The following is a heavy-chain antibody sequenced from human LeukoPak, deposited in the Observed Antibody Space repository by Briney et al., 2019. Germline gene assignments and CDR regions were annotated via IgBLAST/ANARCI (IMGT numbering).Heavy chain of an antibody. Sequence: SETLSRTCTVSGGSISGFHWNWIRQPPGKGLEWIGYIYYSGRTDSNPSLKGRVTVSVDTSKNQFNLRLTSVTAADTAMYYCARRNDFDIWGPGTMVTVSS. CDR3: ARRNDFDI. CDR2: IYYSGRT. CDR1: GGSISGFH. V-gene: IGHV4-59*08. J-gene: IGHJ3*02.